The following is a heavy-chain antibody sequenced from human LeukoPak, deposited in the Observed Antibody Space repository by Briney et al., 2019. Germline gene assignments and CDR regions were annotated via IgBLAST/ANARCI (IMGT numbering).Heavy chain of an antibody. Sequence: GGSLRLSCAASGFTFRSYSMHWVRQAPGKGLEWVSYISSTSSTIYYADSVKGRFTISRDNAKNSLYLQMNTLRAEDTAIYYCARGLFDYWGQGTLVTVSS. J-gene: IGHJ4*02. V-gene: IGHV3-48*04. CDR3: ARGLFDY. CDR1: GFTFRSYS. CDR2: ISSTSSTI.